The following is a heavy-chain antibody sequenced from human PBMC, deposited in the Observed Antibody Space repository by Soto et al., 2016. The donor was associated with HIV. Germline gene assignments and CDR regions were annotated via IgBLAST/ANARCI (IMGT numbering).Heavy chain of an antibody. CDR1: DNYI. CDR3: AKXSGXSGRAGWFDP. V-gene: IGHV3-30*04. J-gene: IGHJ5*02. D-gene: IGHD3-10*01. CDR2: MSNDGFSK. Sequence: VQLVESGGGVVQPGTSLRLSCVASDNYIIHWVRQAPGEGLEWVAAMSNDGFSKYYADSMKGRLTISRDNFKNTVYLEMDSLRDEDTAVYFCAKXSGXSGRAGWFDPGARDPSHRLL.